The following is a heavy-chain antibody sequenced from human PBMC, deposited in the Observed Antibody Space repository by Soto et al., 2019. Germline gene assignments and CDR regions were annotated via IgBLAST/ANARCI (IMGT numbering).Heavy chain of an antibody. J-gene: IGHJ4*02. CDR1: GFTFESYA. CDR3: VKDIHEQWLVSHFEY. V-gene: IGHV3-9*01. D-gene: IGHD6-19*01. Sequence: VQLVESGGGSVQPGRSLRLSCVASGFTFESYAMHWVRQVPGKGLEWVSGISWNSGRLGYEDSVKGRFTISRDNDQKYLYLEMNSLRVEDTAFYYCVKDIHEQWLVSHFEYWGQGALVTVSS. CDR2: ISWNSGRL.